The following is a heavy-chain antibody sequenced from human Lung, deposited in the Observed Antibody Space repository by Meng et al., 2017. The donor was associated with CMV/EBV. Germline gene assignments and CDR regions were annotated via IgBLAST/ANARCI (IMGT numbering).Heavy chain of an antibody. CDR3: AINIVVVPAADFHYYYYGMDV. Sequence: SXXVSXKASGGTFSSYTISWVRQAPGQGLEWMGRIIPILGIANYAQKFQGRVTITADKSTSTAYMELSSLRSEDTAVYYCAINIVVVPAADFHYYYYGMDVWXQGTTVTVSS. V-gene: IGHV1-69*02. J-gene: IGHJ6*02. CDR1: GGTFSSYT. CDR2: IIPILGIA. D-gene: IGHD2-2*01.